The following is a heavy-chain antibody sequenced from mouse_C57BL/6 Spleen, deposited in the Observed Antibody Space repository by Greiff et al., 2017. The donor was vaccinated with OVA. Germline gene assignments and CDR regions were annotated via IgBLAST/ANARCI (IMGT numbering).Heavy chain of an antibody. D-gene: IGHD1-1*01. CDR2: INPNYGTT. CDR3: ARSHYYGSSYGWYFDL. Sequence: VQLKESGPELVKPGASVKISCKASGYSFTDYNMNWVKQSNGKSLEWIGVINPNYGTTSYNQKFKGKATLTVDQSSSTAYMQLNSLTSEDSAVYYCARSHYYGSSYGWYFDLWGTGTTVTVSS. V-gene: IGHV1-39*01. J-gene: IGHJ1*03. CDR1: GYSFTDYN.